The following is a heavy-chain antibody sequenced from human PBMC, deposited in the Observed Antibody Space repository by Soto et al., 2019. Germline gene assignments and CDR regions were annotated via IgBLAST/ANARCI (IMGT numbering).Heavy chain of an antibody. Sequence: TSETLSLTCAVYGGSFSGYYWSWIRQPPGKGLEWIGEINHSGSTNYNPSLKSRVTISVDTSKNQFSLKLSSVTAADTAVYYCARGHVTDTILGARNYYYGMDVWGQGTTVPVSS. CDR1: GGSFSGYY. J-gene: IGHJ6*02. CDR3: ARGHVTDTILGARNYYYGMDV. V-gene: IGHV4-34*01. D-gene: IGHD2-21*02. CDR2: INHSGST.